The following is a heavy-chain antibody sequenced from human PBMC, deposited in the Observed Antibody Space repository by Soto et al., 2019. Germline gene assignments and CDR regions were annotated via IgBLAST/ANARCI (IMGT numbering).Heavy chain of an antibody. Sequence: SETLSLTCTVSGDSISSSLHYWAWIRQSPGKGLEWIGSIHYRGSTYYNPSLTSRVTISLDTSKNQVSLQLTSVTAADTARYFCSRHAPPGVSAPFSFWGQGTPVTVSS. D-gene: IGHD2-8*01. J-gene: IGHJ1*01. CDR2: IHYRGST. CDR1: GDSISSSLHY. CDR3: SRHAPPGVSAPFSF. V-gene: IGHV4-39*01.